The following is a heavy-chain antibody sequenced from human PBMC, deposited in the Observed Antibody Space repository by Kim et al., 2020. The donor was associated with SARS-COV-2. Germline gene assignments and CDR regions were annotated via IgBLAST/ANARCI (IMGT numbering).Heavy chain of an antibody. J-gene: IGHJ4*02. CDR1: GFTFSSYA. D-gene: IGHD6-19*01. CDR2: IWYDGSNK. V-gene: IGHV3-33*06. CDR3: AKGGEVGTYSSGWLDY. Sequence: GGSLRLSCAASGFTFSSYAMHWVRQAPGKGLEWVAVIWYDGSNKYYADSVKGRFTISRDNSKNTLYLQMNSLRAEDTAVYYCAKGGEVGTYSSGWLDYWGQGTLVTVSS.